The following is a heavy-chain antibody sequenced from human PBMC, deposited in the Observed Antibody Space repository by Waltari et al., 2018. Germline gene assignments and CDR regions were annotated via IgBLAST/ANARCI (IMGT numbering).Heavy chain of an antibody. CDR1: GFTFSSYA. CDR2: ISHDGSNK. V-gene: IGHV3-30-3*01. Sequence: QVQLVESGGGVVQPGRSLRLSCAASGFTFSSYAMHWVRQAPGKGLEWVAVISHDGSNKDYAYSVKGRFTISRDNSKNTLYLQMNSLRAEDTAVYYCAREGATLAFDIWGQETMVTVSS. J-gene: IGHJ3*02. CDR3: AREGATLAFDI.